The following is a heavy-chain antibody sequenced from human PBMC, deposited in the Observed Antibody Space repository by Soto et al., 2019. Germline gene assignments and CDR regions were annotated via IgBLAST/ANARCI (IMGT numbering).Heavy chain of an antibody. CDR1: GGSFSGYY. D-gene: IGHD3-3*01. CDR3: ARGRVLRFLEWLTLYQIYMDV. Sequence: SETLSLTCAVYGGSFSGYYWSWIRQPPGKGLEWIGEINHSGSTNYNPSLKSRVTISVDTSKNQFSLKLSSVTAADTAVYYCARGRVLRFLEWLTLYQIYMDVWGKGTTVTVSS. J-gene: IGHJ6*03. CDR2: INHSGST. V-gene: IGHV4-34*01.